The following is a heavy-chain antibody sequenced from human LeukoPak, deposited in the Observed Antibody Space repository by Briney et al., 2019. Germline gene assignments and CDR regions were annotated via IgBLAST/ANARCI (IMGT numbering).Heavy chain of an antibody. V-gene: IGHV4-59*01. D-gene: IGHD5-18*01. CDR1: GGSISSYY. J-gene: IGHJ4*02. CDR3: ARDQGYSYGYDY. Sequence: PSETLSLTCTVSGGSISSYYWSWIRQPPGKGLEWMGYIYYSGSTNYNPSLKRRVTISVDTSKNQFSLKLSSVTAADTAVYYCARDQGYSYGYDYWGQGTLVAVSS. CDR2: IYYSGST.